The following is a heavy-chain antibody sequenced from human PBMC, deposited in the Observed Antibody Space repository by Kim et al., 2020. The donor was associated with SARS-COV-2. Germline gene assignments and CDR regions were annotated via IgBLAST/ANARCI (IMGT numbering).Heavy chain of an antibody. Sequence: SETLSLTCSVSGDSFSNNHYYWPWIRQSPGKGLEWIGSLYYNGTTPYNPSLESRVTISVDTSKNQFSLKMISVTAADTAVYYCVRRCHFGCAPHWGQGTLVSVSS. D-gene: IGHD6-19*01. CDR2: LYYNGTT. V-gene: IGHV4-39*01. CDR3: VRRCHFGCAPH. CDR1: GDSFSNNHYY. J-gene: IGHJ4*02.